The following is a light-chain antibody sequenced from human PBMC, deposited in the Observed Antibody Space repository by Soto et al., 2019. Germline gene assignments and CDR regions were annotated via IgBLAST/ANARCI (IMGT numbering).Light chain of an antibody. CDR3: QQTYSTLGT. CDR1: QSIRTY. CDR2: AAS. V-gene: IGKV1-39*01. J-gene: IGKJ2*01. Sequence: DIQMTQSPSSLSASLGDRVTITCRASQSIRTYLNWYQQKPGKAPTLLIYAASRLQSGVPSRFSGSGSGTDFTLTISSLQPEDCATYHCQQTYSTLGTFGQGTKLEIK.